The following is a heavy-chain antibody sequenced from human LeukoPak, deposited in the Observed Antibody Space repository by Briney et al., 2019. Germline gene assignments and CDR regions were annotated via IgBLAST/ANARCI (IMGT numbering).Heavy chain of an antibody. V-gene: IGHV1-69*13. CDR3: ARAGNHCSSTSCSTRSYYYYYYMDV. CDR2: IIPIFGTA. Sequence: GASVKVSCKASGYTFTSYGISWVRQAPGQGLEWMGGIIPIFGTANYAQKFQGRVTITADESTSTAYMELSSLRSEDTAVYYCARAGNHCSSTSCSTRSYYYYYYMDVWGKGTTVTVSS. CDR1: GYTFTSYG. J-gene: IGHJ6*03. D-gene: IGHD2-2*02.